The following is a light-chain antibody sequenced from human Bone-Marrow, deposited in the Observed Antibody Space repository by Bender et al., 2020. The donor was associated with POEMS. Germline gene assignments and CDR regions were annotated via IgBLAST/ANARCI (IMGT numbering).Light chain of an antibody. V-gene: IGLV1-44*01. Sequence: QSVLTQPPSVSGALGQRVTISCTGSSSNIRRHSVNWYQQLPGTAPNLLIHSNTQRPSGVPDRFSGSKSGTSASLAISGLQSEDEADYYCVAWDASLNGPVFGGGTKLTVL. CDR1: SSNIRRHS. CDR2: SNT. CDR3: VAWDASLNGPV. J-gene: IGLJ2*01.